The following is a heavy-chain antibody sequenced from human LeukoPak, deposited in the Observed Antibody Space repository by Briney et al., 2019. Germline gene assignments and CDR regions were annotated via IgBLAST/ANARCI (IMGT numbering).Heavy chain of an antibody. CDR2: ISNNGGST. CDR1: GFAFNTNW. V-gene: IGHV3-64D*06. CDR3: VATTVKN. D-gene: IGHD4-17*01. Sequence: GGSLRLSCVASGFAFNTNWMHWVRQAPGKGLEYVSVISNNGGSTDYADSVKGRFTISRDNSKNTLYLQMSNLRAEDTAVYYCVATTVKNWGQGTLVTVSS. J-gene: IGHJ4*02.